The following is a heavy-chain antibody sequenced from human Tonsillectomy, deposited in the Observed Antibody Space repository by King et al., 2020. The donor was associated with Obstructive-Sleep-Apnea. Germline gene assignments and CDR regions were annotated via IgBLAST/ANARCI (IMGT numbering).Heavy chain of an antibody. Sequence: LQLQESGPGLVKPSQTLSLTCTVSGGSISSGGYYWSWIRQHPGKGLEWIGYIYYSGSTYYNPSLKSRVTISVDTSKNQFSLKLGSVTAAATAVYYCARGMDYYYGMDVWGQGTTVTVSS. CDR2: IYYSGST. V-gene: IGHV4-31*03. CDR1: GGSISSGGYY. CDR3: ARGMDYYYGMDV. J-gene: IGHJ6*02. D-gene: IGHD5-24*01.